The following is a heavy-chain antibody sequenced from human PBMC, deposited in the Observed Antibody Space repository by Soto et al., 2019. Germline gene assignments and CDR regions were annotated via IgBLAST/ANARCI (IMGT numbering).Heavy chain of an antibody. D-gene: IGHD6-19*01. CDR2: IYPGDSDT. J-gene: IGHJ4*02. CDR3: ARPAVTAEQWLPGFDY. CDR1: GYSFTSYW. Sequence: PGESLKISCKGSGYSFTSYWIGWVRQMPGKGLEWMGIIYPGDSDTRYSPSFQGQVTISADKSISTAYLQWSSLKASDTAMYYCARPAVTAEQWLPGFDYWGQGTLVTVSS. V-gene: IGHV5-51*01.